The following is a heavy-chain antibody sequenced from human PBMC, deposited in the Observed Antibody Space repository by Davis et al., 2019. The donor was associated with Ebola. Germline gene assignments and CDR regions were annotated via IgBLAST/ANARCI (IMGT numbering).Heavy chain of an antibody. D-gene: IGHD6-19*01. CDR2: ISGSGGST. J-gene: IGHJ6*02. CDR3: AKHEQWLVGYYYYGMDV. CDR1: GFTFSSYA. Sequence: GESPKISCAASGFTFSSYAMSWVRQAPGKGLEWVSAISGSGGSTYYADSVKGRFTISRDNSKNTLYLQMNSLRAEDTAVYYCAKHEQWLVGYYYYGMDVWGQGTTVTVSS. V-gene: IGHV3-23*01.